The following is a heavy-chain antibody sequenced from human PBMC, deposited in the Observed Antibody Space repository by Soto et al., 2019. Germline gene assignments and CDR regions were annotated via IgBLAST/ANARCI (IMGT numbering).Heavy chain of an antibody. CDR3: ASGDYLWGSYRYYYFDS. V-gene: IGHV1-69*02. CDR1: GGTFSSYT. D-gene: IGHD3-16*02. Sequence: QVQLVQSGAEVKKPGSSVKVSCKASGGTFSSYTISWVRQAPGQGLEWMGRIIPILGIANYAQKFQGRVTITADKSTSTAYMALSSLSSEDTAVYYCASGDYLWGSYRYYYFDSWGQGTLVTVSS. J-gene: IGHJ4*02. CDR2: IIPILGIA.